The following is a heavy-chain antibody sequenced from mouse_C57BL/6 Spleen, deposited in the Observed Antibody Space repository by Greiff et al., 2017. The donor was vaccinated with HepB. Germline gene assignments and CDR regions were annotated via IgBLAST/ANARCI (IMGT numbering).Heavy chain of an antibody. J-gene: IGHJ2*01. CDR1: GYTFTSSW. CDR2: IHPSYSDT. Sequence: QVQLQQPGAELVKPGASVKVSCKASGYTFTSSWVHWVKQRPGQGLEWIGRIHPSYSDTNYNQTFKGKATLTVDKSSSTAYMQLRSLTSEDSAVYYCAISDHFDYWGKGTTLTVSS. V-gene: IGHV1-74*01. CDR3: AISDHFDY.